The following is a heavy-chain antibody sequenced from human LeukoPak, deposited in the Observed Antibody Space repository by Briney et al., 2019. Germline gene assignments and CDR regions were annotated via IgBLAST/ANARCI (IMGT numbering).Heavy chain of an antibody. J-gene: IGHJ4*02. CDR3: ARVSYDFWSGFDY. CDR2: ISSSSSTI. Sequence: GGSLRLSCAASGFTFSSYSMNWVRQAPGKGLEWVPYISSSSSTIYYADSVKGRFTISRDNAKNSLYRQMNSLRAEDTAVYYCARVSYDFWSGFDYWGQGTLVTVSS. V-gene: IGHV3-48*01. D-gene: IGHD3-3*01. CDR1: GFTFSSYS.